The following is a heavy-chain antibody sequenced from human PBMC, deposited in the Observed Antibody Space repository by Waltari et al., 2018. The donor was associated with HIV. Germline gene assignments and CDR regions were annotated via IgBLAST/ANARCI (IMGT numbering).Heavy chain of an antibody. V-gene: IGHV4-38-2*01. CDR1: GYSIESGYY. Sequence: QVQLQESGPGLVKPSETLSLTCSVSGYSIESGYYWGWIRQPPGKALEWIGSSLHSGNPYDNPSLKSRLTISLDTSKNQVSLKLSSVTAADTAVYYCASGSRRGHSHGIDYWGQGTLVTVSS. D-gene: IGHD5-18*01. CDR3: ASGSRRGHSHGIDY. J-gene: IGHJ4*02. CDR2: SLHSGNP.